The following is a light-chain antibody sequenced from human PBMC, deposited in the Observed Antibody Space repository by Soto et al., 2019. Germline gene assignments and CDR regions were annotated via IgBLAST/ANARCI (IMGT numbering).Light chain of an antibody. CDR1: QSISSC. Sequence: DIQMTQSPSTLSASVGDRVTISCRASQSISSCLAWYQQKPGKAPKLLIYKASSLESGVPARFSGSGSGTDFTLTISSLQPDDFATYYCQQYNSYSWTFGQGTKVEIK. CDR3: QQYNSYSWT. CDR2: KAS. J-gene: IGKJ1*01. V-gene: IGKV1-5*03.